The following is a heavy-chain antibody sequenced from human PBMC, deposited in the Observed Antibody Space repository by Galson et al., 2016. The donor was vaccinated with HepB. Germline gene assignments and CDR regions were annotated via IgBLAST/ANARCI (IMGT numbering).Heavy chain of an antibody. CDR2: ISYSGST. CDR1: GSSITTYY. J-gene: IGHJ5*02. D-gene: IGHD3-3*01. V-gene: IGHV4-59*01. CDR3: ARVGRAAGVGWFDP. Sequence: SETLSLTCAVSGSSITTYYWSWLRQPPGKGLEWIGYISYSGSTKYNPSLQSRLTISRATSKSQFSLRLTSVTAADTAVYYCARVGRAAGVGWFDPWGQGTLVTVSS.